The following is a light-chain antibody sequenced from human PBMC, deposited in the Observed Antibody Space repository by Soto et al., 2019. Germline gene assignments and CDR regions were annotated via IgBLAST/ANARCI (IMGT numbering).Light chain of an antibody. V-gene: IGLV2-14*01. J-gene: IGLJ3*02. CDR3: SSFTTTNTWV. CDR2: EVG. CDR1: RSDVGGYNS. Sequence: QSALTQPASVSGSPGQSITISCTGTRSDVGGYNSVCWHQQHPGKAPKLIIYEVGNRPSGISDRFSASKSGNTASLTISGLQADDEADYYCSSFTTTNTWVFGGGTKLTVL.